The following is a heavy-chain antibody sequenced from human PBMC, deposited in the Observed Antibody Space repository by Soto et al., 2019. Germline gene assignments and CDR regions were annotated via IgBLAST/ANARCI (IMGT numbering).Heavy chain of an antibody. D-gene: IGHD2-2*01. CDR1: GGSFSGYY. J-gene: IGHJ4*02. CDR3: ARYAIVVVPAAKTYYFDY. Sequence: SETLSLTCAVYGGSFSGYYWSWIRQPPGKGLEWIGEINHSGSTNYNPSLKSRVTISVDTSKNQFSLKLSSVTAADTAVYYCARYAIVVVPAAKTYYFDYWGQGTLVTVSS. V-gene: IGHV4-34*01. CDR2: INHSGST.